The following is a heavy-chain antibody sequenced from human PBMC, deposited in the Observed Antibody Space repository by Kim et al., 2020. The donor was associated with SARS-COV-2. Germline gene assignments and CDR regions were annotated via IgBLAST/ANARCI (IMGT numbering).Heavy chain of an antibody. CDR3: AREMLENTNWLDP. V-gene: IGHV3-21*04. CDR2: ISASSSFI. J-gene: IGHJ5*02. Sequence: GGSLRLSCATSGFIFSDHTMNWVRQAPGKGLEWVGSISASSSFIPYGASVTGRFTLSRDNAKNLVYLEMNRLRADDTGVYYCAREMLENTNWLDPWGQGTLVPVSS. D-gene: IGHD1-1*01. CDR1: GFIFSDHT.